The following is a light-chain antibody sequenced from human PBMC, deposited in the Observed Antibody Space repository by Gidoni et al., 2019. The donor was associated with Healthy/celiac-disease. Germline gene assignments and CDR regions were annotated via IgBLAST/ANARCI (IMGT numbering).Light chain of an antibody. J-gene: IGLJ2*01. CDR1: SSNIGRNT. Sequence: QSVLTQPPSASWTPGPRVTISCSGRSSNIGRNTVNWYQQLPGPAPKLLIYSNNQQPSGVPDRFSGSKSGTSASLAISGLQSEDEADYYCAAWDDSLNGVVFGGGTKLTVL. V-gene: IGLV1-44*01. CDR2: SNN. CDR3: AAWDDSLNGVV.